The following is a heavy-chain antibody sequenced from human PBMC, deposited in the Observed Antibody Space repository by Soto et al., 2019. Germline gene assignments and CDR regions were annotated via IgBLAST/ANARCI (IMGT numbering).Heavy chain of an antibody. CDR1: GFTFSSYS. Sequence: SGGSLRLSCVAPGFTFSSYSIVWVRQAPGKGLEWVSYIFATSTTIYYADSVKGRFTVSRDNAQNSLFLLMNSLRAEDTAVYYCARDKDWAFDYWGQGTLVTVSS. CDR3: ARDKDWAFDY. V-gene: IGHV3-48*04. J-gene: IGHJ4*02. D-gene: IGHD3-9*01. CDR2: IFATSTTI.